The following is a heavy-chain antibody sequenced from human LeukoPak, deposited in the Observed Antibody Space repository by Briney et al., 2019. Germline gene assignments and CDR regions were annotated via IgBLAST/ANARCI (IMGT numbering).Heavy chain of an antibody. J-gene: IGHJ4*02. CDR1: GFTFSSYS. Sequence: PGGSLRLSCAASGFTFSSYSMNWVRQAPGKGLEWISYISSGSSTMYYADSVKGRSTISRDNANNSLYLQMNSLRGEDTAVYYCARGSSGEYWGQGTLVTVSS. CDR2: ISSGSSTM. V-gene: IGHV3-48*01. D-gene: IGHD3-22*01. CDR3: ARGSSGEY.